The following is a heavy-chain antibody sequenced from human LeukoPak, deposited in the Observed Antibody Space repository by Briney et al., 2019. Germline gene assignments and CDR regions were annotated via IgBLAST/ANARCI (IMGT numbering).Heavy chain of an antibody. CDR2: IYTSGST. J-gene: IGHJ4*02. CDR1: GGSISSGSYF. V-gene: IGHV4-61*02. Sequence: SQTLSLTCTVSGGSISSGSYFWSWIRQPAGKGLEWIGRIYTSGSTNYNPSLKSRVTISVDTSKNQFSLKLSSVTAADTAVYYCARAVGYSYAYEDYFDYWGQGTLVTVSS. CDR3: ARAVGYSYAYEDYFDY. D-gene: IGHD5-18*01.